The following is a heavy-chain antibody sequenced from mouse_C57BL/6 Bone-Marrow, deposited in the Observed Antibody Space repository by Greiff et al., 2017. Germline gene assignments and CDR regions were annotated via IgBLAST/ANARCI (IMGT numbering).Heavy chain of an antibody. CDR3: TRIYYDYGWFAY. CDR2: IDPETGGT. CDR1: GYTFTDYE. Sequence: QVQLQQSGAELVRPGASVTLSCKASGYTFTDYEMHWVKQTPVHGLEWIGAIDPETGGTASNQKFKGKAILTADKSSSTDYMELRSLTSEDSAVYSYTRIYYDYGWFAYWGQATMVTVAA. V-gene: IGHV1-15*01. J-gene: IGHJ3*01. D-gene: IGHD2-4*01.